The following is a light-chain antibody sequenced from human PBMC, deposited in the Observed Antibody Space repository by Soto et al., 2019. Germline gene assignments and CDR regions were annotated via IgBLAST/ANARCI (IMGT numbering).Light chain of an antibody. J-gene: IGLJ1*01. CDR2: EVS. CDR3: ASYTSSSSYV. CDR1: SSDVGGYNC. Sequence: QSALTQPASVSGPPGQSITISCTGTSSDVGGYNCVSWYQQHPGKAPKLMIYEVSNRPSGVSNRFSGSKSGNTASLTISGLQAEDEADYYCASYTSSSSYVFGTGTTV. V-gene: IGLV2-14*01.